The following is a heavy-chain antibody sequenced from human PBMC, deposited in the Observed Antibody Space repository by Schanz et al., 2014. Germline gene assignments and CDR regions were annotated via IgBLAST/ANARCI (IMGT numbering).Heavy chain of an antibody. CDR2: ISHDGHRD. J-gene: IGHJ6*03. D-gene: IGHD3-22*01. V-gene: IGHV3-30-3*01. CDR1: GFTFRSHA. CDR3: ARENSSGYSPAVTYYIDV. Sequence: VQLVESGGALVQPGGSLRLSCAASGFTFRSHAMHWVRQAPGKGLEWVAQISHDGHRDFYADSVKGRFTVSRDNNWKTLSLQMNSLRSDDTAIYHCARENSSGYSPAVTYYIDVWGKGTTVTVSS.